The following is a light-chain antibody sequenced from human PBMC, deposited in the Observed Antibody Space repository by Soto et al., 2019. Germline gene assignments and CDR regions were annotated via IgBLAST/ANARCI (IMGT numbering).Light chain of an antibody. CDR3: MQALQTPLT. Sequence: DIVMTQSPLSLPATPGEPASISCRSSQSLLHSNGYNYLDWYLQKPGQSPQLLIYLGSNRASGVPDMFSGSGVGTDFTLKISRVEAEDVGVYYCMQALQTPLTFCQGTKLEIK. J-gene: IGKJ2*01. CDR2: LGS. V-gene: IGKV2-28*01. CDR1: QSLLHSNGYNY.